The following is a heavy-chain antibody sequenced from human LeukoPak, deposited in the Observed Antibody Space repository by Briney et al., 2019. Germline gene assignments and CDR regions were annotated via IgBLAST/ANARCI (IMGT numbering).Heavy chain of an antibody. V-gene: IGHV1-46*01. CDR3: ARDLGDRDMPSNWFDP. Sequence: ASVKVSCNASGYTFTSYYMHWMRQPPHPGLDWMGIINPSCGSTSYAHKFQGRLTITRDTSTSKVYMEMSSLRSEDTTVYYCARDLGDRDMPSNWFDPWGQGTLVTVSS. CDR1: GYTFTSYY. D-gene: IGHD5-18*01. J-gene: IGHJ5*02. CDR2: INPSCGST.